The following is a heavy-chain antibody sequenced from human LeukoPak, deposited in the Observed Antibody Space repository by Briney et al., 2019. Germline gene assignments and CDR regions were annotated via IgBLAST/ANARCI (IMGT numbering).Heavy chain of an antibody. CDR2: INPNSGGT. CDR1: GYTFTGYY. V-gene: IGHV1-2*02. J-gene: IGHJ6*02. D-gene: IGHD2-2*01. CDR3: ARDCSSTSCYLDGMDV. Sequence: ASVKVSCKASGYTFTGYYMHWVRQAPGQGLEWMRWINPNSGGTNYAQKFQGRVTMTRDTSISTAYMELSRLRSDDTAVYYCARDCSSTSCYLDGMDVWGQGTTVTVSS.